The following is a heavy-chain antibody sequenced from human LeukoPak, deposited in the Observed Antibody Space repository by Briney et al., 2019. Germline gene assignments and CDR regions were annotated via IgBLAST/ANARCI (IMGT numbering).Heavy chain of an antibody. J-gene: IGHJ3*02. V-gene: IGHV4-39*07. CDR3: ASTRSGAFDI. CDR2: IYYSGNT. D-gene: IGHD1-14*01. CDR1: GDSISSTNYF. Sequence: KTSETLSLTCTVSGDSISSTNYFWGWIRQPPGKGLEWIGNIYYSGNTYYNPSLKSRVTISVDTSKNQFSLKLSSVTAADTAVYYCASTRSGAFDIWGQGTMVTVSS.